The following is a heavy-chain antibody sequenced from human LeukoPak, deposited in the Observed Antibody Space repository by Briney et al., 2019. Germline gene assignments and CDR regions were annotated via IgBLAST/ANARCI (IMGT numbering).Heavy chain of an antibody. D-gene: IGHD3-10*01. V-gene: IGHV4-61*02. CDR1: GGSISSGSYY. CDR2: IYTSGST. J-gene: IGHJ5*02. Sequence: SQTLSLTCTVSGGSISSGSYYWSWIRQPAGKGLEWIGRIYTSGSTNYNPSLKSRVTISVDTSKNQFSLKLSSVTAADTAVYYCAREWIVVPNWFDPWGQGILVTVSS. CDR3: AREWIVVPNWFDP.